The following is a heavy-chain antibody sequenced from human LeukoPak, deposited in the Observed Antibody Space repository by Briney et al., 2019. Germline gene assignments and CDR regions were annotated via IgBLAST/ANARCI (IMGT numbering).Heavy chain of an antibody. CDR1: GYSFTSYY. CDR2: INPSGGST. CDR3: ARSYYYDSSAFLDY. J-gene: IGHJ4*02. V-gene: IGHV1-46*01. D-gene: IGHD3-22*01. Sequence: VAAVTVSCKASGYSFTSYYMHWVRQAPGQGLEWMGIINPSGGSTSYAQKFQGRVTITRDTSTSTIYMELSSLRSEDTAVYYCARSYYYDSSAFLDYWGQGTLVTVSS.